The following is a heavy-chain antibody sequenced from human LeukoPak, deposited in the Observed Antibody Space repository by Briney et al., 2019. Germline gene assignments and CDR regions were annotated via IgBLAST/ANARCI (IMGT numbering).Heavy chain of an antibody. J-gene: IGHJ4*02. CDR2: IIPIFNTT. D-gene: IGHD1-1*01. CDR3: AREAGTTFRTTTFDS. Sequence: SVKVSCKASADTFSNYPISWVRQAPGRGLEWMGGIIPIFNTTNYARKFQGRVTITADKSTNSAYMELSSLRSEDTAVYYCAREAGTTFRTTTFDSWGQGTRVTVSS. CDR1: ADTFSNYP. V-gene: IGHV1-69*06.